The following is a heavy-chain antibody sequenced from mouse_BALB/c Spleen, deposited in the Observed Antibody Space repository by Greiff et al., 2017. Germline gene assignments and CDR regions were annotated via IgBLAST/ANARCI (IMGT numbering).Heavy chain of an antibody. CDR2: IRLKSNNYAT. CDR1: GFTFSNYW. V-gene: IGHV6-6*02. CDR3: TRGYRYYFDY. J-gene: IGHJ2*01. D-gene: IGHD2-14*01. Sequence: EVQGVESGGGLVQPGGSMKLSCVASGFTFSNYWMNWVRQSPEKGLEWVAEIRLKSNNYATHYAESVKGRFTISRDDSKSSVYLQMNNLRAEDTGIYYCTRGYRYYFDYWGQGTTLTVSS.